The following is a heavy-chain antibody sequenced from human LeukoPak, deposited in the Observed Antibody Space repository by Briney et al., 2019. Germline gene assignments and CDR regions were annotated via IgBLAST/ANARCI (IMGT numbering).Heavy chain of an antibody. CDR1: GYTFTSYG. Sequence: ASVKVSCKASGYTFTSYGISWVRQAPGQGLEWMGWISAYNGNTNYAQKLQGRVTMTTDTSTSTAYMELRSLRSEDTAVYYCARDGTMIVDDAFDIWGQGTMVTVSS. CDR2: ISAYNGNT. V-gene: IGHV1-18*01. CDR3: ARDGTMIVDDAFDI. D-gene: IGHD3-22*01. J-gene: IGHJ3*02.